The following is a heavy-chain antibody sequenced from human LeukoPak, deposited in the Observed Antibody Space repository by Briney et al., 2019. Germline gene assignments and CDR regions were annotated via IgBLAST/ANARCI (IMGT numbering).Heavy chain of an antibody. Sequence: GESLKISCQISGYTSYTYWIAWVRQRPGKGLEWMGVIYPGDSDVKYSPSFGDPVTISADKFTDTAYLEWRSLRASDTAIYYCASRYTGTLRGAYDMWGQGTTVTVSS. CDR3: ASRYTGTLRGAYDM. J-gene: IGHJ3*02. CDR2: IYPGDSDV. D-gene: IGHD5-24*01. V-gene: IGHV5-51*01. CDR1: GYTSYTYW.